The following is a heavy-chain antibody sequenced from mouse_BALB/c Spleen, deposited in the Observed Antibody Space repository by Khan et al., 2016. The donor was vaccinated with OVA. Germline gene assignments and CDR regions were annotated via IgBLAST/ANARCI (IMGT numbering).Heavy chain of an antibody. CDR3: ARSSFYQFYFDY. D-gene: IGHD2-1*01. CDR2: IYPGSGNT. V-gene: IGHV1-84*02. CDR1: GYTFTDFY. Sequence: QVQLQQSGPELVKPGTSVKISCKASGYTFTDFYINWVKQTPGQGLEWIGWIYPGSGNTKYNEKFKDKATLTVDTSSSTAYMQLSRLTSVDTSVYCCARSSFYQFYFDYWGQGTTLTVSS. J-gene: IGHJ2*01.